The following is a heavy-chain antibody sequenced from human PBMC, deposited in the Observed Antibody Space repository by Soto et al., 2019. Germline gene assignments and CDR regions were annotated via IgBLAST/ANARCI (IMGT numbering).Heavy chain of an antibody. Sequence: ETLSLTCTVSGGSISSYYWSWIRQPPGKGLEWIGYIYYSGSTNYNPSLKSRVTISVDTSKNQFSLKLSSVTAADTAVYYCVRFGYYDSSGYGGGCAFDIWGQGTMVTVSS. CDR2: IYYSGST. J-gene: IGHJ3*02. D-gene: IGHD3-22*01. CDR1: GGSISSYY. CDR3: VRFGYYDSSGYGGGCAFDI. V-gene: IGHV4-59*01.